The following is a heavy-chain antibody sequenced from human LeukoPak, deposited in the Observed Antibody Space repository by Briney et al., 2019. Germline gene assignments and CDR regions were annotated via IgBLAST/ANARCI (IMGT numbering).Heavy chain of an antibody. D-gene: IGHD3-10*01. CDR3: ARNRGADY. J-gene: IGHJ4*02. CDR2: IKQDGSEK. Sequence: PGGSLRLSCAASGFTLSNYWMSWVRQAPGKGLEWVANIKQDGSEKYYADSVKGRFTISRDSAMNSLYLQMNSLRAEDTAVYYCARNRGADYWGQGTLVTVSS. V-gene: IGHV3-7*01. CDR1: GFTLSNYW.